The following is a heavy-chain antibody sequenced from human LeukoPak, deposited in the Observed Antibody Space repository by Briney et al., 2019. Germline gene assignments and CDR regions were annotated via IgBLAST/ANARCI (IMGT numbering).Heavy chain of an antibody. CDR3: AKGYYYDSSGYYDY. V-gene: IGHV3-30*18. J-gene: IGHJ4*02. Sequence: GGSLRLSCAASGFTFSSYGMHWVRQAPGKGLEWVAVISYDGSNKYYADSVKGRFTISRDNSKNTLYLQMNSLRAEDTAVYYCAKGYYYDSSGYYDYWGQGTLVTVSS. CDR1: GFTFSSYG. D-gene: IGHD3-22*01. CDR2: ISYDGSNK.